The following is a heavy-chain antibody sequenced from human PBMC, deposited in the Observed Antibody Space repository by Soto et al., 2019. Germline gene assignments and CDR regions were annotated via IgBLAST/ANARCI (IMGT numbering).Heavy chain of an antibody. Sequence: PGGSLRLSCEVSGFTFGFYAMTWAGQAPGEGLEWVSSMSGSGGTTYYADSVKGRFTISRDNSQNTLYLQMHSLRAEDTAVYYCAKDLLMITFGGVIAHFDYWGQGALVTVSS. D-gene: IGHD3-16*02. CDR3: AKDLLMITFGGVIAHFDY. CDR1: GFTFGFYA. V-gene: IGHV3-23*01. CDR2: MSGSGGTT. J-gene: IGHJ4*02.